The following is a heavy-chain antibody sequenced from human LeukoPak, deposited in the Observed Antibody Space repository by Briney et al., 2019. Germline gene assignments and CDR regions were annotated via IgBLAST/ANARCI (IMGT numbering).Heavy chain of an antibody. D-gene: IGHD3-3*01. Sequence: ETLSLTCTVSGGSISSSSYSWGWVRQPPGKGLEWIGSIYYSGTTYYNPSLKSRFTISVDTSKIQFSLKLSSVAATDTAVYFCARLRFDFWSGYTHPYFDYWGQGTLVTVSS. CDR3: ARLRFDFWSGYTHPYFDY. J-gene: IGHJ4*02. CDR1: GGSISSSSYS. V-gene: IGHV4-39*01. CDR2: IYYSGTT.